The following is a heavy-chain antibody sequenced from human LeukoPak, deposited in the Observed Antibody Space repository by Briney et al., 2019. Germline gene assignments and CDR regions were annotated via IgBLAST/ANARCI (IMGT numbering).Heavy chain of an antibody. CDR1: GFTFSSYS. J-gene: IGHJ6*02. V-gene: IGHV3-48*01. CDR3: ARGHQGYGSEIYCYYYGMDV. Sequence: GGSLRLSCAASGFTFSSYSTNWVRQAPGKGLEWVSYISSSSSTIYYADAVKGRFTISRDNAKNSLYLQMNSLRAEDTAVYYCARGHQGYGSEIYCYYYGMDVWGQGTTVTVSS. CDR2: ISSSSSTI. D-gene: IGHD3-10*01.